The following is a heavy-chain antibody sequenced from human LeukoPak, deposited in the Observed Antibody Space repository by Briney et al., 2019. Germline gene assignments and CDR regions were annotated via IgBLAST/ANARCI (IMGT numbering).Heavy chain of an antibody. CDR2: INPSGGST. Sequence: ASVKVSCKASGYTFTGYYMHWVRQAPGQGLEWMGIINPSGGSTSYAQKFQGRVTMTRDMSTSTVYMELSSLRSEDTAVYYCASDTAMAHGFDYWGQGTLVTVSS. V-gene: IGHV1-46*01. CDR3: ASDTAMAHGFDY. CDR1: GYTFTGYY. J-gene: IGHJ4*02. D-gene: IGHD5-18*01.